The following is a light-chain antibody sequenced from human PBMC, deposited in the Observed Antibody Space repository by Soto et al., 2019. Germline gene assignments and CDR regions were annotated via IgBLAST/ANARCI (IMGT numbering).Light chain of an antibody. Sequence: DIQMTQSPPTLSASVGDRVTITCRASQSISSWLAWYQQKPGKAPKPLIYKASSLESGVPSRFSGSRSGTEFTLTISSLQPDDFASYYCQQYHSSPSTFGQGTKLEIK. J-gene: IGKJ2*01. CDR3: QQYHSSPST. CDR2: KAS. CDR1: QSISSW. V-gene: IGKV1-5*03.